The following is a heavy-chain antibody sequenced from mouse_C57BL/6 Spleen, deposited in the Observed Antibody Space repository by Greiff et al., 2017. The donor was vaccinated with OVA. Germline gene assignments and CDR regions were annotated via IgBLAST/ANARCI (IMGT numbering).Heavy chain of an antibody. J-gene: IGHJ2*01. V-gene: IGHV3-6*01. CDR2: ISYDGSN. CDR3: ADGSYFDY. Sequence: EVQRVESGPGLVKPSQSLSLTCSVTGYSITSGYYWNWIRQFPGNKLEWMGYISYDGSNNYNPSLKNRISITRDTSKNQFFLKLNSVTTEDTATYYCADGSYFDYWGQGTTLTVSS. D-gene: IGHD1-1*01. CDR1: GYSITSGYY.